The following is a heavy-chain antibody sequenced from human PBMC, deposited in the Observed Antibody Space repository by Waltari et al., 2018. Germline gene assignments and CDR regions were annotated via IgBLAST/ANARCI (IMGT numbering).Heavy chain of an antibody. CDR1: GGTFSSYA. CDR3: AREDDYGAKAGYYYGMDV. V-gene: IGHV1-69*08. CDR2: IIPIFGTA. J-gene: IGHJ6*02. Sequence: QVQLVQSGAEVKKPGSSVKVSCKASGGTFSSYAISWVRQAPGQGLEWMGRIIPIFGTANYAQKFQGRVTITADKSTSTAYMELSSLRSEDTAVYYCAREDDYGAKAGYYYGMDVWGQGATVTVSS. D-gene: IGHD4-17*01.